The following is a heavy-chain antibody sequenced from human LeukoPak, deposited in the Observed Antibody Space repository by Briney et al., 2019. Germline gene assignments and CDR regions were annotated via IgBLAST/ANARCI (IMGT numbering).Heavy chain of an antibody. CDR3: ARDSHTAMDY. V-gene: IGHV3-33*08. CDR2: IWYDGSDK. CDR1: GFTLSSYA. Sequence: SGGSLRLFCAASGFTLSSYAMSWVRQAPGKGLEWVAVIWYDGSDKYYADSVKGRFTISRDNSKNTLYLQMNSLRAEDTAVYYCARDSHTAMDYWGQGTLVTVSS. D-gene: IGHD5-18*01. J-gene: IGHJ4*02.